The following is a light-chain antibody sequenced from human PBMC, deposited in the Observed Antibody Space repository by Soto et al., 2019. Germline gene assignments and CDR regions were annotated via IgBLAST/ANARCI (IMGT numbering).Light chain of an antibody. CDR3: SSYTSSSTRNVV. J-gene: IGLJ2*01. CDR1: SSDVGLYNY. V-gene: IGLV2-14*01. Sequence: QSVLTQPASVSGSPGQSITISCTGTSSDVGLYNYVSWYQQHPGKAPKLMIYEVSNRPSGVSNRFSGSKSGNTAPLTISGLQAEDEADYYCSSYTSSSTRNVVFGGGTKLTVL. CDR2: EVS.